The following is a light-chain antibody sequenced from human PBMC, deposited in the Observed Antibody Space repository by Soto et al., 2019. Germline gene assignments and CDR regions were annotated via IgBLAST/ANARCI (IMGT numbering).Light chain of an antibody. CDR2: KAS. V-gene: IGKV1-5*03. CDR1: QSINNW. J-gene: IGKJ1*01. CDR3: QQYNTYWT. Sequence: DIQMTQSPSTLSASVGDRVTITCRASQSINNWLAWYQQKPGKAPKLLIYKASSLESGVPSRFSGSGSGTEFTLTISSLQPDDFATYYCQQYNTYWTFGHGTKVEIK.